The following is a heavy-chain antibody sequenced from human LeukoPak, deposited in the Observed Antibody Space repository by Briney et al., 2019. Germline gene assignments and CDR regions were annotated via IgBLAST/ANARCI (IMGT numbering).Heavy chain of an antibody. CDR1: GYTFTSYD. CDR2: ISPNNGNT. V-gene: IGHV1-18*01. Sequence: GASVKVSCKASGYTFTSYDISWVRQAPGQGLAWMGWISPNNGNTNYAQKFQGRVTMTTDTSTSTAYMELRSLGSDDTAVYYCVRPAAAGSRLGFDYWGQGTLVTVSS. CDR3: VRPAAAGSRLGFDY. D-gene: IGHD6-13*01. J-gene: IGHJ4*02.